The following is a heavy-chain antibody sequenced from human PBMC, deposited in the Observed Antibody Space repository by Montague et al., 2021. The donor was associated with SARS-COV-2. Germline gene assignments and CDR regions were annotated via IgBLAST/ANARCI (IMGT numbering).Heavy chain of an antibody. V-gene: IGHV4-59*08. CDR3: ARQRRYQLPITIFGVVKADGFDI. D-gene: IGHD3-3*01. CDR1: GGSISSYY. Sequence: SETLSLTCTVSGGSISSYYRSWIRQPPAKGLEWIGYIYYSGSTNYNPSLKSGVTISVDTYKNQFSLKLSTVTAADTAVYYCARQRRYQLPITIFGVVKADGFDIWGQGTMVTVSS. CDR2: IYYSGST. J-gene: IGHJ3*02.